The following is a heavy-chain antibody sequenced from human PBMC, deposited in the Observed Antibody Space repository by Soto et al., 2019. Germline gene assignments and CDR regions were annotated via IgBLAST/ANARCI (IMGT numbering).Heavy chain of an antibody. J-gene: IGHJ6*02. Sequence: GGSLRLSCAASGFTFDDYTMHWVRQAPGKGLELVSLISWDGGSTYYADSVKGRFTISRDNSKNSLYLQMNSLRTEDTALYYCAKNSDGYDSTGYYYYYGMDVWGQGTTVTVSS. D-gene: IGHD5-12*01. CDR3: AKNSDGYDSTGYYYYYGMDV. V-gene: IGHV3-43*01. CDR2: ISWDGGST. CDR1: GFTFDDYT.